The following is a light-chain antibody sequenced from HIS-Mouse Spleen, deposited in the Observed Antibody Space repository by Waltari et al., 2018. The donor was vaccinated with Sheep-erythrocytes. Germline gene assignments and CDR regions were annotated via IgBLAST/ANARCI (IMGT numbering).Light chain of an antibody. J-gene: IGLJ2*01. V-gene: IGLV3-1*01. CDR1: KLGDKY. CDR2: QDS. CDR3: QAWDNSTVV. Sequence: SYELTQPPSVSVSPGQTASITCSGAKLGDKYACWYQQKPGHSPVLVIYQDSKRPSGIPERFSGSNSGNTATLTISGTQAMDEADYYCQAWDNSTVVFGGGTKLTVL.